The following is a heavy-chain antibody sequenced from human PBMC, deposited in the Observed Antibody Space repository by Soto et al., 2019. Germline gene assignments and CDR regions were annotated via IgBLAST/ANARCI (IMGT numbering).Heavy chain of an antibody. CDR2: IGSNGGST. D-gene: IGHD3-16*02. J-gene: IGHJ3*02. Sequence: GGSLRLSCSASGFTFSSYAMHWVRQAPGKGLEYVSAIGSNGGSTYYADSVRGRFTISRDNSKNTLYLQMSSLRAEDTAVYYCVKDIESDAFDIWGQGTMVTVSS. CDR1: GFTFSSYA. V-gene: IGHV3-64D*06. CDR3: VKDIESDAFDI.